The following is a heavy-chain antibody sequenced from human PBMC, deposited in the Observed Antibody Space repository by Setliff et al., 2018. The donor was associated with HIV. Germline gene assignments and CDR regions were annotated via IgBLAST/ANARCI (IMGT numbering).Heavy chain of an antibody. Sequence: PSETLSLTCTVSGGSISRGNHFWTWIRQPAGKGLEWIGRIYTNGSTNYNPSLTSRATIAVDTSKNQFSRKLSSVTAADTAVYYCARSVVVVTVEWFDPWGQGTLVTVSS. CDR2: IYTNGST. V-gene: IGHV4-61*02. CDR1: GGSISRGNHF. J-gene: IGHJ5*02. D-gene: IGHD2-21*02. CDR3: ARSVVVVTVEWFDP.